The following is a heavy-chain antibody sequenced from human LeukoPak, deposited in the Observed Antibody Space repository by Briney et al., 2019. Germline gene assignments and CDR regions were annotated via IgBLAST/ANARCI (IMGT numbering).Heavy chain of an antibody. CDR3: ARQGARGYSSYWFDP. Sequence: KTSETLSLTCTVSGGSISTYYWSWIRQPPGKGLEWIGYIYYSGSTNYNPSLKSRVTISVDTSKNQFSLKLDSVTAADTAVHYCARQGARGYSSYWFDPWGQGTLVTVSS. V-gene: IGHV4-59*08. D-gene: IGHD6-13*01. CDR1: GGSISTYY. CDR2: IYYSGST. J-gene: IGHJ5*02.